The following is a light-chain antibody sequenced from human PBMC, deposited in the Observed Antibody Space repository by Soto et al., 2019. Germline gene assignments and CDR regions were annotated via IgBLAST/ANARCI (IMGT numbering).Light chain of an antibody. CDR1: QSVSSAY. CDR2: GAS. CDR3: QHRSNWPPWT. Sequence: EIVLTQSPGTLSLSPGERATLSCRASQSVSSAYLAWYQQKPGQAPRLLIFGASTRATGIPARFNGSGSGKDFTLTISSLEPEDFAVYYCQHRSNWPPWTFGQGTKVDIK. V-gene: IGKV3-11*01. J-gene: IGKJ1*01.